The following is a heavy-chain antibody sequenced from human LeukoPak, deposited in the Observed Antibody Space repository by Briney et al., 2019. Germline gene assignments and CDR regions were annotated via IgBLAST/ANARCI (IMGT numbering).Heavy chain of an antibody. D-gene: IGHD2-2*01. CDR2: IYYSGST. J-gene: IGHJ4*02. CDR3: ARSIVVVPASWDY. CDR1: GGSISSYY. V-gene: IGHV4-59*01. Sequence: SETLFLTCTVSGGSISSYYWSWIRQPPGKGLEWIGYIYYSGSTNYNPSLKSRVTISVDTSKNQFSLKLSSVTAADTAVYYCARSIVVVPASWDYWGQGTLVTVSS.